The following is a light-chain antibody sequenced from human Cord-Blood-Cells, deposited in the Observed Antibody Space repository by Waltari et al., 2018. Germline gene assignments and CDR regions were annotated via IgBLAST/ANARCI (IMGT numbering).Light chain of an antibody. CDR2: KAS. J-gene: IGKJ2*01. CDR1: QSISSW. V-gene: IGKV1-5*03. CDR3: QQYNSYSYT. Sequence: ITCRASQSISSWLAWYQQKPGKAPKLLIYKASSLESGVPSRFSGSGSGTEFTLTISSLQPDDFATYYCQQYNSYSYTFGQGTKLEIK.